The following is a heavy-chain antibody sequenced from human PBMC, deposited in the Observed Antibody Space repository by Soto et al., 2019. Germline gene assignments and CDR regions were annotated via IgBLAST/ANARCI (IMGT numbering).Heavy chain of an antibody. J-gene: IGHJ4*02. CDR2: IYWDDDK. CDR3: ARDSTDWYGFDF. Sequence: SGPTLVNPTETLTLTCSFSGFSLSTRGVGVGWIRQPPGKALEWLALIYWDDDKRYSPSLKSRLTITKDTSKNQVVLTMTNMDPVDTGTYYCARDSTDWYGFDFWGQGSLVTVSS. D-gene: IGHD3-9*01. V-gene: IGHV2-5*02. CDR1: GFSLSTRGVG.